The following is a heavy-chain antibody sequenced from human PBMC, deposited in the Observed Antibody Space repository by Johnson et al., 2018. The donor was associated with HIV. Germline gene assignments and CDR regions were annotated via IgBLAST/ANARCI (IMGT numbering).Heavy chain of an antibody. Sequence: QVQLVESGGGVVQPGGSLRLSCAASGFTFSNAWMSWVRQAPGKGLEWVSYISSSGSTIYYADSVKGRFTISRDESKNTLYLQMNSLRVDDTAVYYCARVGYCSGTSCHLVAFDVWGQGTMVTVSS. CDR1: GFTFSNAW. D-gene: IGHD2-2*01. CDR2: ISSSGSTI. J-gene: IGHJ3*01. CDR3: ARVGYCSGTSCHLVAFDV. V-gene: IGHV3-11*04.